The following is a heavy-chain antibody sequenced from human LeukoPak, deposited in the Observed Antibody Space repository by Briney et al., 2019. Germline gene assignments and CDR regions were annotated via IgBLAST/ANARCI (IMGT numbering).Heavy chain of an antibody. CDR3: ARVGYYDFWSGYSFYYYYGMNV. CDR2: INSDGSST. D-gene: IGHD3-3*01. Sequence: PGGSLRLSCAASGFTFSSYWMHWVRQAPGKGLVWVPRINSDGSSTSYADSVKGRFTISRDNAKNTLYLQMNSLRAEDAAVYYCARVGYYDFWSGYSFYYYYGMNVWGQGTTVTVSS. CDR1: GFTFSSYW. V-gene: IGHV3-74*01. J-gene: IGHJ6*02.